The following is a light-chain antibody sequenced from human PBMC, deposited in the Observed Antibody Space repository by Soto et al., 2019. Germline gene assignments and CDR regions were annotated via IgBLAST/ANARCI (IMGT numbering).Light chain of an antibody. V-gene: IGKV1-5*03. CDR3: QHYNNSPYT. Sequence: DIQMTQSPSTLSASVGDRVIITCRASQSISSWLAWYQQKPGKPPRLLIYKASTLESGVPSRFSGSGSGTEFTLTISSLQPDDFATYYCQHYNNSPYTFGQGTKL. J-gene: IGKJ2*01. CDR2: KAS. CDR1: QSISSW.